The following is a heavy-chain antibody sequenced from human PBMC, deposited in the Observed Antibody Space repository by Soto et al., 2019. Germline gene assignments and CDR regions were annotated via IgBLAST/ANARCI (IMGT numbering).Heavy chain of an antibody. D-gene: IGHD3-3*02. Sequence: QVQLQQWGAGLLKPSETLSLTCAVSGGSFSGNYWTWIRQPLGKGLEWIGEISQSGNTNYHPSLKSRVTISADTSKHQSSQNLSSETAADTADYYCARGHLPGRNPFYFDYWGQGSRVTVSS. CDR3: ARGHLPGRNPFYFDY. J-gene: IGHJ4*02. V-gene: IGHV4-34*02. CDR2: ISQSGNT. CDR1: GGSFSGNY.